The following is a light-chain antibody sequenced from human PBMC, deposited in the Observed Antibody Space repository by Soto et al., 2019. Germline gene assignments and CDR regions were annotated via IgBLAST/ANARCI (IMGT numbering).Light chain of an antibody. Sequence: IVLTQSPAALSVSPGERVSLSCRASQSVSDDLAWYQQKPGKAPRLVIHGASTRATDFPARFSGSGSGTEFTLTISSLQSEDFGVYFCQQYNNWPQTFGGGTKVEIK. CDR1: QSVSDD. J-gene: IGKJ4*01. CDR2: GAS. V-gene: IGKV3-15*01. CDR3: QQYNNWPQT.